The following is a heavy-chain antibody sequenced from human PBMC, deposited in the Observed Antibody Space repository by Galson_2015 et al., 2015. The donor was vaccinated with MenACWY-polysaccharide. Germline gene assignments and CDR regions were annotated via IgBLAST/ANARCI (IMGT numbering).Heavy chain of an antibody. CDR3: AREGSRIVFHAFDV. Sequence: SLRLSCAASGFAFSNYAINWVRQAPGKGLEWVSAISGNGYYTYYADSVKGRFTISRDNSKNTLNLQMNSLRAEDMAVYYCAREGSRIVFHAFDVWGQGTMVIVSS. V-gene: IGHV3-23*01. CDR1: GFAFSNYA. J-gene: IGHJ3*01. CDR2: ISGNGYYT. D-gene: IGHD2-15*01.